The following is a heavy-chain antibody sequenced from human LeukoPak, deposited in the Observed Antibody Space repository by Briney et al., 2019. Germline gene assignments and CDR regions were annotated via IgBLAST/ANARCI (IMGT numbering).Heavy chain of an antibody. CDR3: AMSPYYYGSGKYY. J-gene: IGHJ4*02. Sequence: PGGSLRLSCGGSGFTFSSYAMSWVRQAPGKGLEWVSAISGSGGSTYYADSVKGRFTISRDNSKNTLYLQMNSLRAEDTAVYYCAMSPYYYGSGKYYWGQGTLVTVSS. V-gene: IGHV3-23*01. CDR2: ISGSGGST. CDR1: GFTFSSYA. D-gene: IGHD3-10*01.